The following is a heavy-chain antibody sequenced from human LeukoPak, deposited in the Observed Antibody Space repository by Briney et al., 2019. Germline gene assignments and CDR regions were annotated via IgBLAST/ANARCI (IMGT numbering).Heavy chain of an antibody. CDR1: GFSFSSYW. V-gene: IGHV3-7*01. Sequence: GGSLRLSCLDSGFSFSSYWMSWVRQAPGKGLEWVANIKQDGSDKQYVDSVKGRFTTSRDNGKNSLYLQMNSLRAEDTAVYFCASGPRWVGAAWAHSFDIWGQGTMVTVSS. D-gene: IGHD2-15*01. J-gene: IGHJ3*02. CDR2: IKQDGSDK. CDR3: ASGPRWVGAAWAHSFDI.